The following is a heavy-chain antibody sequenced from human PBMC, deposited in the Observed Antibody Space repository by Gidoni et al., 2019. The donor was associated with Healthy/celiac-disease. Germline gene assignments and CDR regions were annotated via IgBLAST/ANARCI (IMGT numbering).Heavy chain of an antibody. CDR3: AKDEIVGATVWYYYYGMDV. CDR2: ISGDGGST. D-gene: IGHD1-26*01. V-gene: IGHV3-43*02. Sequence: EVQLVESGGGVVQPGGSLRLSCAASGFTFDDYAMHWVRQAPGKGLEWVSLISGDGGSTYYADAVKGRFTISRDNSKNSLYLQMNSLRTEDTALYYCAKDEIVGATVWYYYYGMDVWGQGTTVTVSS. CDR1: GFTFDDYA. J-gene: IGHJ6*02.